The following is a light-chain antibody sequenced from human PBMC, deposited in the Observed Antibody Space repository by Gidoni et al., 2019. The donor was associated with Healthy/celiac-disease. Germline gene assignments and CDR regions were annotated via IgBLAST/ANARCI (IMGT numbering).Light chain of an antibody. Sequence: QSALTQPASVSGSPAPSITISCTGTSSDVGGYNYVSWYQQHPGKAPKLMIYEVSNRPSGVSNRFSGSKSGNTASLTISGLQAEDEADYYCSSYTSSSTPNWVFGGGTKLTVL. CDR3: SSYTSSSTPNWV. J-gene: IGLJ3*02. CDR1: SSDVGGYNY. V-gene: IGLV2-14*01. CDR2: EVS.